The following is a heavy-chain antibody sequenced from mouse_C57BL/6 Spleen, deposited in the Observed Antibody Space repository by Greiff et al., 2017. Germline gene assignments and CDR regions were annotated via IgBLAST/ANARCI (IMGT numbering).Heavy chain of an antibody. CDR2: IYPGDGDT. CDR3: ARDSSGPYYFDD. Sequence: QVQLQQSGPELVKPGASVKISCKASGYAFSSSWMNWVKQRPGKGLEWIGRIYPGDGDTNYNGKFKGKATLTADKSSSTAYMQLSSLTSEDSAVYFCARDSSGPYYFDDWGQGTTLTVSS. J-gene: IGHJ2*01. V-gene: IGHV1-82*01. CDR1: GYAFSSSW. D-gene: IGHD3-2*02.